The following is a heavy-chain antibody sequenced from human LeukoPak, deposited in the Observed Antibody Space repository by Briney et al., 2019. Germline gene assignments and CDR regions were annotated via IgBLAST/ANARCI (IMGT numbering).Heavy chain of an antibody. D-gene: IGHD2-21*02. CDR2: ISGSGGST. CDR1: GFTFSKYA. V-gene: IGHV3-23*01. CDR3: AKDHCGGDCYSGDAFDI. J-gene: IGHJ3*02. Sequence: GGSLRLSCAASGFTFSKYAMSWVRQAPGKGLEWVSAISGSGGSTYYADSVKGRFTISRDNSKNTLYLQMNSLRAEDTAVYYCAKDHCGGDCYSGDAFDIWGQGTMVTVSS.